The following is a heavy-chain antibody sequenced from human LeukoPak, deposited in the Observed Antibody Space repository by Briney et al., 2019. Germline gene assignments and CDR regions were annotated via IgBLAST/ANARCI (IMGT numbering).Heavy chain of an antibody. Sequence: ASVKVSCKTSGYTFTNYGISWVRQGPGLGREWMGWISAYNGNTNYAQKVQGRVTMTTDTSTSTAYMELRSLRFDDTAVYYCARDQSVRLLQTSSTYFKHVFAIWGQGSMVTVSS. J-gene: IGHJ3*02. V-gene: IGHV1-18*01. CDR2: ISAYNGNT. CDR3: ARDQSVRLLQTSSTYFKHVFAI. CDR1: GYTFTNYG. D-gene: IGHD6-13*01.